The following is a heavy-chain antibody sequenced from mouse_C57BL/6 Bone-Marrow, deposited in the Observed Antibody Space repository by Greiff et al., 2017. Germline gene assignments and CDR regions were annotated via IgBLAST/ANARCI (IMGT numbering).Heavy chain of an antibody. CDR2: ISSGGSYT. CDR3: ARLGRAY. V-gene: IGHV5-6*01. D-gene: IGHD4-1*01. Sequence: EVQVVESGGDLVKPGGSLKLSCAASGFTFSSYGMSWVRQTPDKRLEWVATISSGGSYTYYPDSVKGRFTISRDNAKNTLYLQMSSLKSEDTAMYYCARLGRAYWGQGTLVTVSA. CDR1: GFTFSSYG. J-gene: IGHJ3*01.